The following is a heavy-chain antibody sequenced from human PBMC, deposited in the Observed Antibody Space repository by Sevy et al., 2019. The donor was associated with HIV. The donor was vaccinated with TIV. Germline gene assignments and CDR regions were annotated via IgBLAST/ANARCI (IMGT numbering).Heavy chain of an antibody. CDR2: ISYDGSNK. Sequence: GGSLRPSCSASGFTFSNYPMHWVRQAPGKGLEWVAVISYDGSNKYYADSVKGRFTISRANSKNTLYLQMDSLRAEDTAVYYCVRDRGGSGYEGFDYWGQGTLVTVSS. CDR3: VRDRGGSGYEGFDY. D-gene: IGHD5-12*01. V-gene: IGHV3-30-3*01. J-gene: IGHJ4*02. CDR1: GFTFSNYP.